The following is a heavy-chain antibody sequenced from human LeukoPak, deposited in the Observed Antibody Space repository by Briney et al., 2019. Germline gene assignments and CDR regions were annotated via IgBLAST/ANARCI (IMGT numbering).Heavy chain of an antibody. V-gene: IGHV1-2*02. CDR3: AREGSYSYYFDPPFDY. D-gene: IGHD2/OR15-2a*01. CDR1: GYTFTGYY. CDR2: INPNSGGT. Sequence: ASVKVSCKASGYTFTGYYMHWVRQAPGQGLEWMGWINPNSGGTNYAQKFQGRVTMTRDTSISTAYMELSRLTSDDTAVYYCAREGSYSYYFDPPFDYWGQRTLVTVSS. J-gene: IGHJ4*02.